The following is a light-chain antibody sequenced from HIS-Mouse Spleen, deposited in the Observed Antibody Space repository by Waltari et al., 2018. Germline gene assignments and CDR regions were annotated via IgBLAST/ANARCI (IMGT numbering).Light chain of an antibody. V-gene: IGLV3-10*01. CDR2: EDS. CDR3: YSTDSSGNHRV. CDR1: ALPKKY. Sequence: SYELTQPPSVSVSPGQTARLTCSGDALPKKYAYWYQQKSGQAPVLVIYEDSKRPSGIPERFCGSSSGTMATLTISGAQVEDEADYYCYSTDSSGNHRVFGGGTKLTVL. J-gene: IGLJ2*01.